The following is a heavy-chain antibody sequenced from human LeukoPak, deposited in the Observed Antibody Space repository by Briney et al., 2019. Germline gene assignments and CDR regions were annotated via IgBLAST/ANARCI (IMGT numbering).Heavy chain of an antibody. J-gene: IGHJ4*02. V-gene: IGHV5-51*01. CDR3: ARTEAVSEFDY. CDR2: IYPGDSDT. Sequence: GESLKISCKASVFSFSNYWIAWVRQKPGEGLEWMGNIYPGDSDTRYNPSFQGQVTISADKSIKTAYLQWSSLKASDTAIYYCARTEAVSEFDYWGQGTLVTVSS. D-gene: IGHD2-15*01. CDR1: VFSFSNYW.